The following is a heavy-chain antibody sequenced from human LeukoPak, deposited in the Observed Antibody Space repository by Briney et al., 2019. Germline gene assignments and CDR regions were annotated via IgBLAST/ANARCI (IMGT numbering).Heavy chain of an antibody. CDR2: INAGNGNT. J-gene: IGHJ6*02. CDR1: GYTFTNYA. V-gene: IGHV1-3*01. D-gene: IGHD3-10*01. Sequence: ASVKVSCKASGYTFTNYAMHWVRQAPGQRLEWMGWINAGNGNTKYSQKLQGRVTITSDTSASTAYMELSSLRPEDTAVYYCASGLSGFGEFQYFYGMDFWGQGTTVTVSS. CDR3: ASGLSGFGEFQYFYGMDF.